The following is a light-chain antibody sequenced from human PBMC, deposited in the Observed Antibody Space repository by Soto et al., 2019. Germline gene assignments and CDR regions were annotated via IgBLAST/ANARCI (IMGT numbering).Light chain of an antibody. Sequence: QSALTQPPSASGSPGQSVTISCTGTSSDFGGYNYVSWYQQHPGKAPKLIIYEVTKRPSGVPDRFSGSQSGNTASLTVSGLQVEDEADYYCSSYAGSNSYVFGTGTKLTVL. CDR1: SSDFGGYNY. CDR3: SSYAGSNSYV. J-gene: IGLJ1*01. V-gene: IGLV2-8*01. CDR2: EVT.